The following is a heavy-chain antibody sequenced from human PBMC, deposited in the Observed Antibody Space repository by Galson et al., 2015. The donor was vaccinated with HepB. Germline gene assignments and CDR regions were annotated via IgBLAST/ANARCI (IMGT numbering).Heavy chain of an antibody. CDR1: GYTFTSYG. D-gene: IGHD6-13*01. CDR3: ARRGRGYSSSWYPDY. V-gene: IGHV1-18*01. CDR2: ISAYNGNT. J-gene: IGHJ4*02. Sequence: SCQASGYTFTSYGISWVRQAPGQGLEWMGWISAYNGNTNYAQKLQGRVTMTTDTSTSTAYMELRSLRSDDTAVYYCARRGRGYSSSWYPDYWGQGTLVTVSS.